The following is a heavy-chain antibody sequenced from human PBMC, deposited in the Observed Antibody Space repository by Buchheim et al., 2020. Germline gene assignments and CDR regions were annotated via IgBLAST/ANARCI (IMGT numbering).Heavy chain of an antibody. Sequence: VQLLESGGGLVQPGRSLRLSCAASGFTFSSYAMHWVRQAPGKGLEWVAVISYDGSNKYYADSVKGRFTISRDNSKNTLYLQMNSLRAEDTAVYYCARDRPQVVAATLDYWGQGTL. D-gene: IGHD2-15*01. CDR2: ISYDGSNK. J-gene: IGHJ4*02. V-gene: IGHV3-30-3*01. CDR3: ARDRPQVVAATLDY. CDR1: GFTFSSYA.